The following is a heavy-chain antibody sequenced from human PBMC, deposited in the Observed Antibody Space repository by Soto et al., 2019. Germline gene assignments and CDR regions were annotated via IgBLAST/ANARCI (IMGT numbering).Heavy chain of an antibody. J-gene: IGHJ2*01. CDR2: ISGSGGST. Sequence: EVQLLESGGGLVQPGGSLRLSCAASGFTFSTYAMSWVRQAPGKGLEWVSGISGSGGSTFYAVSVKGRFTISRDNSKNTLYLQMNSLRAEDTALYYCAKERSNASPGAFDLWGRGTLVTVSS. CDR1: GFTFSTYA. V-gene: IGHV3-23*01. D-gene: IGHD2-8*01. CDR3: AKERSNASPGAFDL.